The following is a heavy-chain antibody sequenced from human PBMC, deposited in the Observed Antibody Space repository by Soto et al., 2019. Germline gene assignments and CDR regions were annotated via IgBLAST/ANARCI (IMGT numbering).Heavy chain of an antibody. Sequence: PGESLKISCKGSGYSFTTYWIAWVRQMPGKGPECMGIIYPGDSDTRYSPSFQGQVTISADKSINTAYLQWSSLKASDSAIYYCARPFDTSGWYDHWGQGTLVTVSS. V-gene: IGHV5-51*01. CDR2: IYPGDSDT. CDR1: GYSFTTYW. D-gene: IGHD6-19*01. J-gene: IGHJ5*02. CDR3: ARPFDTSGWYDH.